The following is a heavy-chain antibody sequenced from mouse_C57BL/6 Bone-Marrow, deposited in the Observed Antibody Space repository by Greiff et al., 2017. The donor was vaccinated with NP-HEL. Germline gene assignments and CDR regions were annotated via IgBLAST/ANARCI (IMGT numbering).Heavy chain of an antibody. J-gene: IGHJ3*01. CDR2: IDPENGDT. D-gene: IGHD2-5*01. Sequence: EVQLQQSGAELVRPGASVKLSCTASGFNIKDDYMHWVKQRPEQGLEWIGWIDPENGDTEYASKFQGKATITADTSSNTAYLQLSSLTSEDTAVYYCTTHYSRGFAYWGQGTLVTVSA. V-gene: IGHV14-4*01. CDR3: TTHYSRGFAY. CDR1: GFNIKDDY.